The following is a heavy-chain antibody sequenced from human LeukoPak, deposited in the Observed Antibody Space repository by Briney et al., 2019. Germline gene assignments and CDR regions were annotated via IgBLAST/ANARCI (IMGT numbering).Heavy chain of an antibody. J-gene: IGHJ5*02. CDR1: GFTFSSYA. Sequence: PGGSRRLSCAASGFTFSSYAMHWVRQAPGKGLEWVAVISYDGSNKYYTDSVKGRFTISRDNSENTLYLQMNSLRAEDTAVYYCARSDCSSISCPRGFDPWGQGTLVTVSS. D-gene: IGHD2-2*01. V-gene: IGHV3-30-3*01. CDR2: ISYDGSNK. CDR3: ARSDCSSISCPRGFDP.